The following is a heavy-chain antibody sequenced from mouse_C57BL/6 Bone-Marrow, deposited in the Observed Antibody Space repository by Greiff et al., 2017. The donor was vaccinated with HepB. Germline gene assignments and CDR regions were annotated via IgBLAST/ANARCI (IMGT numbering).Heavy chain of an antibody. CDR2: ISNGGGST. J-gene: IGHJ4*01. D-gene: IGHD3-2*02. CDR3: ARGTAQATYAMDY. Sequence: EVQLVESGGGLVQPGGSLKLSCAASGFTFSDYYMYWVRQTPEKRLEWVAYISNGGGSTYYPDTVKGRFTISRDNAKNTLYLQMSRLKSEDTAMYYCARGTAQATYAMDYWGQGTSVTVSS. CDR1: GFTFSDYY. V-gene: IGHV5-12*01.